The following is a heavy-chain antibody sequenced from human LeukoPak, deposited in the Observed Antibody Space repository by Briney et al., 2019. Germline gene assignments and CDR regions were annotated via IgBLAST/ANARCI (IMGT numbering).Heavy chain of an antibody. D-gene: IGHD3-22*01. CDR2: IYYSGST. CDR1: GVSISSYY. Sequence: SETLSLTCTVSGVSISSYYWSWIRQPPAKGQEWIGYIYYSGSTNYNPSLKSRVSISVDTSKTKSSLKLSSVTAADTAVYYCAGSRYYDSSGYLFGYWGQGTLVTVSS. J-gene: IGHJ4*02. V-gene: IGHV4-59*13. CDR3: AGSRYYDSSGYLFGY.